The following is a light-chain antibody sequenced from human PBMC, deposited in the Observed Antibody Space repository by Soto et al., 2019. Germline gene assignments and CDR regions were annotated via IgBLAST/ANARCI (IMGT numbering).Light chain of an antibody. Sequence: EIVMTQSPATLSVSPGEWATLSCRASQSVRSNLAWYQQRPGQAPRLLIYAASTRATGIPARFSGSGSGTEFTLTIDSLQSEDFAVYYCQQYNNWPRTFGQGTKVYI. CDR3: QQYNNWPRT. CDR2: AAS. V-gene: IGKV3-15*01. CDR1: QSVRSN. J-gene: IGKJ1*01.